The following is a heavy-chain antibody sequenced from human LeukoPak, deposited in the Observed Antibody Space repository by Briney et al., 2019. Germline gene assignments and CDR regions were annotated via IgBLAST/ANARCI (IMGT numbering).Heavy chain of an antibody. V-gene: IGHV3-48*03. J-gene: IGHJ4*02. CDR2: ISSSRSNTI. Sequence: GGSLRLSCAASGFTFSIYEMNWVRQAPGKGLEWVSYISSSRSNTIYYADSVKGRFTIPRDDAKNSLYLQMNSLRAEDTAVYYCARDSRVDTVRDYFDYWGQGTLVTVSS. CDR3: ARDSRVDTVRDYFDY. D-gene: IGHD5-18*01. CDR1: GFTFSIYE.